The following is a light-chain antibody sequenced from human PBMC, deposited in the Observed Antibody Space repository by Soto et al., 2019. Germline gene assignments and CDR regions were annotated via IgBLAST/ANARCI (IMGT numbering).Light chain of an antibody. CDR3: SSHTSGSTRV. CDR2: EVT. J-gene: IGLJ1*01. V-gene: IGLV2-14*01. Sequence: QSVLTQPASVSGSPGQSIAISCTGTFSDVGGYDYVSWYQQHPDKAPKLMIYEVTKRPSGVSNRFSGSKSGNTASLTISGLQPEDEADYDCSSHTSGSTRVFGSGTKLTLL. CDR1: FSDVGGYDY.